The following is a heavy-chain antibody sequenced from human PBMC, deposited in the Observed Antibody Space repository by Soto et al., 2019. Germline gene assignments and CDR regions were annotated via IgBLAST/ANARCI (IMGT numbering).Heavy chain of an antibody. CDR1: GGTFSSYA. Sequence: ASVKVSCKASGGTFSSYAISWVRQAPGQGLEWMGGIIPIFVTTTYAQKFQGRVTITADKSTSTAYMVLSSLRSEDTAVYYCATICTAGSCPYYYAMYVWGQGTTVTVSS. CDR3: ATICTAGSCPYYYAMYV. V-gene: IGHV1-69*06. CDR2: IIPIFVTT. D-gene: IGHD2-15*01. J-gene: IGHJ6*02.